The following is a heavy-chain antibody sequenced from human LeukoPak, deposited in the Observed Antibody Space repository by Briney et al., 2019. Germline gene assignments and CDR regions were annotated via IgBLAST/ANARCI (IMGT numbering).Heavy chain of an antibody. CDR3: ARKTNWGSVDY. V-gene: IGHV4-59*01. CDR2: IYDSGST. D-gene: IGHD7-27*01. CDR1: GGSISSYY. J-gene: IGHJ4*02. Sequence: SETLSLTCTVSGGSISSYYWSWIRQPPGKGLEWIGYIYDSGSTNYNPSLKSRVSISVDTSKNQFSLKLSSVTAADTAVYYCARKTNWGSVDYWGPGTLVTVSS.